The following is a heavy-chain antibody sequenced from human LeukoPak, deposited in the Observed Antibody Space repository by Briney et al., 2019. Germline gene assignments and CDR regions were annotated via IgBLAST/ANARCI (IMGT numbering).Heavy chain of an antibody. V-gene: IGHV1-46*01. Sequence: ASVKVSCKASGYTFSSYYMHWVRQAPGQGLEWMGIINPSGGSTSYAEKFQGRMSMTRDTSTSTVYMEVSSLTSEDTAMYYCARHSGDPVLFDYWGLGTLVTVSS. J-gene: IGHJ4*02. CDR3: ARHSGDPVLFDY. CDR1: GYTFSSYY. D-gene: IGHD7-27*01. CDR2: INPSGGST.